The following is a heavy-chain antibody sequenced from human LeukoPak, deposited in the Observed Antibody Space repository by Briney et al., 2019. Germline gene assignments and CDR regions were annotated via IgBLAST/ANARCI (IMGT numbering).Heavy chain of an antibody. CDR1: GFTFSSYS. Sequence: PGGSLRLSCAASGFTFSSYSMNWVRQAPGKGLEWVSSISSSSSYIYYADSVKGRFTISRDNAKNPLYLQMNSLRAEDTAVYYCARERGGYDLRYYYYYMDVWGKGTTVTVSS. J-gene: IGHJ6*03. D-gene: IGHD5-12*01. CDR2: ISSSSSYI. V-gene: IGHV3-21*01. CDR3: ARERGGYDLRYYYYYMDV.